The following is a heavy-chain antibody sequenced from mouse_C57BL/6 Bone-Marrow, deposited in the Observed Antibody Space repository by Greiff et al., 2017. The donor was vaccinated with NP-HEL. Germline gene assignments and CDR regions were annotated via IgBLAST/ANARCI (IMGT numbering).Heavy chain of an antibody. V-gene: IGHV1-59*01. Sequence: QVQLQQPGAELVRPGTSVTLSCKASGYTFTSYWLPWVKQRPGPGLDWIGVIDPSDSYTNYNQKFKGKATLTVDTSSSTAYMQLSSLTSEDSAVYYCAGLPYWGQGTLVTVSA. CDR3: AGLPY. D-gene: IGHD2-1*01. J-gene: IGHJ3*01. CDR2: IDPSDSYT. CDR1: GYTFTSYW.